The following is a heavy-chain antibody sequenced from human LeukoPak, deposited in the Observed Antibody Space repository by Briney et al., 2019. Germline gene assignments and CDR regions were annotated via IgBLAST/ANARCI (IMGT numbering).Heavy chain of an antibody. CDR2: TYYRSKWYY. CDR1: GDSVSSDSAA. J-gene: IGHJ4*02. D-gene: IGHD6-19*01. V-gene: IGHV6-1*01. CDR3: ARDHTLSSGWYSYFDY. Sequence: SQTLSLTCAISGDSVSSDSAAWNWIRQSPSRGLEWLGRTYYRSKWYYDYGVSVKSRITINPDTSKNQFSLQLNSVTPEDTAVYYCARDHTLSSGWYSYFDYWGQGTLVTVSS.